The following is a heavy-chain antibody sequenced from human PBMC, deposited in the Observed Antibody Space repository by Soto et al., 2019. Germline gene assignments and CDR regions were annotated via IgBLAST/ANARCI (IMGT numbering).Heavy chain of an antibody. D-gene: IGHD4-17*01. J-gene: IGHJ4*02. Sequence: GASVKVSCKASGYTFTSYGISWVRQAPGQGLEWMGWISAYNGNTNYAQKLQGRVTMTTDTSTSTAYMELRGLRSDDTAVYYCAREVAYGDYLQFDYWGRGTLVTGSS. CDR2: ISAYNGNT. CDR1: GYTFTSYG. V-gene: IGHV1-18*01. CDR3: AREVAYGDYLQFDY.